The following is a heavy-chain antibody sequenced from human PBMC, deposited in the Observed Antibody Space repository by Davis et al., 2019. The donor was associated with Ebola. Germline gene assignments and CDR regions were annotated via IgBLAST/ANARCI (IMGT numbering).Heavy chain of an antibody. CDR2: ISGDGTLT. V-gene: IGHV3-43*02. CDR1: GFTFDNYA. D-gene: IGHD3-16*02. CDR3: ARVITFGGVIVPYFDY. J-gene: IGHJ4*02. Sequence: GESLKISCAASGFTFDNYAMHWVRQVPGKGLECVSLISGDGTLTYYADSVKGRFTISRDNAKNSLYLQMNSLRAEDTALYYCARVITFGGVIVPYFDYWGQGTLVTVSS.